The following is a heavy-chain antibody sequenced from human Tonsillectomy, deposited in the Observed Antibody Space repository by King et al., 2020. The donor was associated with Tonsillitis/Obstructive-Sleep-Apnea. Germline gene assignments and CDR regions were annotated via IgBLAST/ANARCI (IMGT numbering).Heavy chain of an antibody. V-gene: IGHV3-23*04. Sequence: VQLVESGGGLVQPGGSLRLSCAASGFTFSNYAMSWVRQAPGKGLDWVSVIIGSGGNTYYADSVKGRFTISRDISKNTLYLQMNSLRAEDTAVYYCAKDGGYSDYAMDVWGHGTTVTFSS. CDR3: AKDGGYSDYAMDV. J-gene: IGHJ6*02. CDR1: GFTFSNYA. D-gene: IGHD2-21*01. CDR2: IIGSGGNT.